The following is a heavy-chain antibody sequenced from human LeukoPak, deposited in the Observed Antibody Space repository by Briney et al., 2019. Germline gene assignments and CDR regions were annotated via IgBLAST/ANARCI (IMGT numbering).Heavy chain of an antibody. CDR3: ASSVWFGELSTDAFDI. J-gene: IGHJ3*02. V-gene: IGHV4-39*07. CDR2: IYYSGSA. CDR1: GGSISTSSYY. D-gene: IGHD3-10*01. Sequence: SETLSLTCTVSGGSISTSSYYWGWIRQPPGKGLEWIGTIYYSGSAYYSPSLTSRVTISVDTSKNQFSLKLSSVTAADTAVYYCASSVWFGELSTDAFDIWGQGTMVTVSS.